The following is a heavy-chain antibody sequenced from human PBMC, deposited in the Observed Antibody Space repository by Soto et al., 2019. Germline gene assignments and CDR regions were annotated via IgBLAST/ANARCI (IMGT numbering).Heavy chain of an antibody. D-gene: IGHD3-3*01. J-gene: IGHJ4*02. CDR1: GGTFSSYA. CDR2: IIPIFGTA. Sequence: QVQLVQSGAEVKKPGSSVKVSCKASGGTFSSYAISWLRQAPGQGLEWMGGIIPIFGTANYAQKFQGRVTITADESTSTAYMELSSLGSEDKAVDYCAREWYWSGYYFFAYWGQGTLVTVSS. CDR3: AREWYWSGYYFFAY. V-gene: IGHV1-69*01.